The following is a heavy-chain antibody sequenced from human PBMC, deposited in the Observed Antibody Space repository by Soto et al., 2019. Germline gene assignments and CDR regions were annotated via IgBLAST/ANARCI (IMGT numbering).Heavy chain of an antibody. CDR1: GFTFSSYA. Sequence: QVQLVESGGGVVQPGRSLRLSCAASGFTFSSYAMHWVRQAPGKGLEWVAVISYDGSNKYYADSVKGRFTISRDNSKNPLYLQMNSLRAEDTAVYYCARDSLRWLQPWFSGRPLYGMDVWGQGTTVTVSS. J-gene: IGHJ6*02. CDR2: ISYDGSNK. V-gene: IGHV3-30-3*01. CDR3: ARDSLRWLQPWFSGRPLYGMDV. D-gene: IGHD5-18*01.